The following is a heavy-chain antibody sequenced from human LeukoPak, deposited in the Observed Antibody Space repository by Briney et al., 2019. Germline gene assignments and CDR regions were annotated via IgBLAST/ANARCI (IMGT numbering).Heavy chain of an antibody. Sequence: PSETLSLTCTVSGGSISSYYWSWIRQPAGKGLEWIGRIYTSGSTYYNPSLKSRATISVDTSKNQFSLKLSSVTAADTAVYFCARVHYGSGFFMDVWGQGTTVTVSS. J-gene: IGHJ6*02. CDR3: ARVHYGSGFFMDV. CDR2: IYTSGST. V-gene: IGHV4-4*07. CDR1: GGSISSYY. D-gene: IGHD3-10*01.